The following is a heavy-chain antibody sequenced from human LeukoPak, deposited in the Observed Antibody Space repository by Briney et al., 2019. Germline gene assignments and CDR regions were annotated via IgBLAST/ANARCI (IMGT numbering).Heavy chain of an antibody. V-gene: IGHV3-66*01. CDR3: ARGRKYYYYGSGSWGFDP. CDR1: GFTVSSNY. J-gene: IGHJ5*02. D-gene: IGHD3-10*01. Sequence: GGSLRLSCAASGFTVSSNYMSWVRQAPGKGLEWVSVIYSCGSTYYADSVKGRFTISRDNSKNTLYLQMNSLRAEDTAVYHCARGRKYYYYGSGSWGFDPWGQGTLVTVSS. CDR2: IYSCGST.